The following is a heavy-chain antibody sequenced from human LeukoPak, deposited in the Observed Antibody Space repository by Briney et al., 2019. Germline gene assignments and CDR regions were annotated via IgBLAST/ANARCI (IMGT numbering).Heavy chain of an antibody. CDR1: GFTFSNAW. Sequence: GGSLRLSCAASGFTFSNAWMSWVRQAPGKGLEWVGRIKSKTDGGTTDYAAPVKGRFTISRDDSKNTLYLQMSSLKTEDTAVYYCTTGSVAAAAPFDYWGQGTLVTVSS. J-gene: IGHJ4*02. CDR2: IKSKTDGGTT. CDR3: TTGSVAAAAPFDY. V-gene: IGHV3-15*01. D-gene: IGHD6-13*01.